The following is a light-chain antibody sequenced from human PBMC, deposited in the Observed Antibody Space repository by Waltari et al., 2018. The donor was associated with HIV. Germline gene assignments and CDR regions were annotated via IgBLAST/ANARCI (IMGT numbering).Light chain of an antibody. CDR3: QAWDSSTAV. V-gene: IGLV3-1*01. CDR2: QDS. Sequence: SYELTQPPSVSVSPGQTASITCSGDKLGDKYACWYQQKPGQSPGLVIYQDSKRPSGLPGRFSGSNSGNTATLTISGTQAMDEADYDCQAWDSSTAVFGGGTKLTVL. CDR1: KLGDKY. J-gene: IGLJ2*01.